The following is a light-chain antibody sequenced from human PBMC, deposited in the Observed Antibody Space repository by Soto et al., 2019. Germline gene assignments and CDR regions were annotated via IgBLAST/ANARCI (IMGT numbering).Light chain of an antibody. V-gene: IGKV3-11*01. CDR1: QSVSRY. J-gene: IGKJ4*01. CDR3: QQRSHWPST. Sequence: DIVLTQSPATLSLSPGERATLSCRASQSVSRYLAWYQQKPGQAPRLLIYDASNRATGIPARFSGSGSGTDFTLIISSMENADLAVYYCQQRSHWPSTFGGGTKVE. CDR2: DAS.